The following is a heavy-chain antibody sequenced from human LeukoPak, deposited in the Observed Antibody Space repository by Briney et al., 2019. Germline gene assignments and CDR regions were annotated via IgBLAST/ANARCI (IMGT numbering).Heavy chain of an antibody. Sequence: SETLSLTCTVSGGSISSYYWSWIRQPPGKGLEWIGYIYTSGSTNYNPSLKSRVTISVDTSKNQFSLKLSSVTAADTAVYYCARADSSWYQYYYYYYMDVWGKGTTVTVSS. V-gene: IGHV4-4*09. J-gene: IGHJ6*03. CDR1: GGSISSYY. CDR3: ARADSSWYQYYYYYYMDV. D-gene: IGHD6-13*01. CDR2: IYTSGST.